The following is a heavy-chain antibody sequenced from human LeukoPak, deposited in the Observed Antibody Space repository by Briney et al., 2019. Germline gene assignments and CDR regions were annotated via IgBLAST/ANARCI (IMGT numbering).Heavy chain of an antibody. D-gene: IGHD2-15*01. J-gene: IGHJ4*02. CDR1: GFTFSSCW. CDR3: ARALGYCSGGTCNALGY. CDR2: INSDGSST. Sequence: GGSLRLSCAASGFTFSSCWMHWVRQAPGKGLVWVSRINSDGSSTSYADSVKGRFTISRDSAKNTLYLQMNSLRAEDTAVYYCARALGYCSGGTCNALGYWGQGTLVTVSS. V-gene: IGHV3-74*01.